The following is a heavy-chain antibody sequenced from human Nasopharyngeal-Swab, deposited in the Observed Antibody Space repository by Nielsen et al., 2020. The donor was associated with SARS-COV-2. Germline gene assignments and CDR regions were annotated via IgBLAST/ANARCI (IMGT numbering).Heavy chain of an antibody. V-gene: IGHV3-30*04. CDR3: AGDRIPWYYYDSSGYSVGDY. CDR2: ISYDGSNK. J-gene: IGHJ4*02. Sequence: WIRQPPGKGLEWVAVISYDGSNKYYADSVKGRFTISRDNSKNTLYLQMNSLRAEDTAVYYCAGDRIPWYYYDSSGYSVGDYWGQGTLVTVSS. D-gene: IGHD3-22*01.